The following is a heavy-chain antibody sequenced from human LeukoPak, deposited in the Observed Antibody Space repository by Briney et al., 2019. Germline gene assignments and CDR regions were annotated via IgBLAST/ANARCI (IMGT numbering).Heavy chain of an antibody. Sequence: GGSLRLSCAASGFTFSSYSMNWVRQAPGKGLEWVSYISSSSSTIYYADSVKGRFTISRDNSKTTLYLQMNSLRAEDTAVYYCAKDVPAAYFDYWGQGTLVTVSS. CDR2: ISSSSSTI. V-gene: IGHV3-48*01. J-gene: IGHJ4*02. CDR3: AKDVPAAYFDY. CDR1: GFTFSSYS. D-gene: IGHD2-2*01.